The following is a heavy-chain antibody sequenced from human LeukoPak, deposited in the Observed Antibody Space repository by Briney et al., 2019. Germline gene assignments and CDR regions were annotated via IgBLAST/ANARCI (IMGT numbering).Heavy chain of an antibody. CDR2: IYYSGST. J-gene: IGHJ5*02. V-gene: IGHV4-59*01. CDR3: ARQLYPTTVATSWFDP. D-gene: IGHD4-17*01. Sequence: PSETLSLTCTVSGGSISSYYWSWIRQPPGKGLEWIEYIYYSGSTNYNPSLKSRVTISVDTSKNQFSLKLSSVTAADTAVYYCARQLYPTTVATSWFDPWGQGTLVTVSS. CDR1: GGSISSYY.